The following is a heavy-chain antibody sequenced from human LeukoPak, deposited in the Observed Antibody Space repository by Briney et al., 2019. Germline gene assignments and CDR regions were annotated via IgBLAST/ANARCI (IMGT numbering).Heavy chain of an antibody. J-gene: IGHJ4*02. D-gene: IGHD5-24*01. Sequence: PGGSLRLSCAASGFTFSSYSMNWVRQAPGKGLEWVSSISSSSSYIYYADSVKGRFTISRDNAKNSLYLQMNSLRAEDMALYYCAKSAYREMATWWIDYWGQGTLVTVSS. CDR1: GFTFSSYS. CDR3: AKSAYREMATWWIDY. CDR2: ISSSSSYI. V-gene: IGHV3-21*04.